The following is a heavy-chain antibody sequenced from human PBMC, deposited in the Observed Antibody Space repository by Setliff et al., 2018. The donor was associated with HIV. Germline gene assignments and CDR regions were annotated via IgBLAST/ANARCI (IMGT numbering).Heavy chain of an antibody. CDR3: ARGIAALTASFDS. V-gene: IGHV5-51*01. D-gene: IGHD2-21*02. CDR2: IYPDDSDT. J-gene: IGHJ4*02. Sequence: GESLKISCKGSGYKFTTYWIAWVRQMPGKGLEWMGIIYPDDSDTRYSPSFQGRVTISADKSTSTAYLQWSSLKASDSGMYYCARGIAALTASFDSWGQGTLVTVSS. CDR1: GYKFTTYW.